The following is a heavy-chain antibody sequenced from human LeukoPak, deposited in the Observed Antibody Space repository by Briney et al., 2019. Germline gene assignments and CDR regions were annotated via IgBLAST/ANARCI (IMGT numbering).Heavy chain of an antibody. J-gene: IGHJ4*02. CDR2: INHSGST. CDR3: ARDKTYYYGSGSQKGVDY. V-gene: IGHV4-34*01. D-gene: IGHD3-10*01. Sequence: SETLSLTCAVYGGSFSGYYWSWIRQPPGKGLEWIGEINHSGSTNYNPSLKSRVTISVDTSKNQFSLKLSSVTAADTAVYYCARDKTYYYGSGSQKGVDYWGQGTLVTVSS. CDR1: GGSFSGYY.